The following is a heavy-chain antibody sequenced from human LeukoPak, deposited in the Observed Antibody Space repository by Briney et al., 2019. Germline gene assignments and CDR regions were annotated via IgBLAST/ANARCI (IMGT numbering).Heavy chain of an antibody. J-gene: IGHJ6*02. Sequence: ASVKVSCKVSGYTLTELSMHWVRQAPGKGLEWMGGFDPEDGETIYAQKFQGRVTMTEDTSTDTAYMELSSLRSEDTAVYYCAREGTITTAAAGTHYYYGMDVWGQGTTVTVSS. D-gene: IGHD6-13*01. V-gene: IGHV1-24*01. CDR2: FDPEDGET. CDR3: AREGTITTAAAGTHYYYGMDV. CDR1: GYTLTELS.